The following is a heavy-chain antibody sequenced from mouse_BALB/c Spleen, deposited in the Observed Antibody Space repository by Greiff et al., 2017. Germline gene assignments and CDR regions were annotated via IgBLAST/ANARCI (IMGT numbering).Heavy chain of an antibody. V-gene: IGHV5-6-4*01. CDR3: TRDPTVVEGAMDY. D-gene: IGHD1-1*01. Sequence: DVMLVESGGGLVKPGGSLKLSCAASGFTFSSYTMSWVRQTPEKRLEWVATISSGGSYTYYPDSVKGRFTISRDNAKNTLYLQMSSLKSEDTAMYYCTRDPTVVEGAMDYWGQGTSVTVSS. CDR2: ISSGGSYT. CDR1: GFTFSSYT. J-gene: IGHJ4*01.